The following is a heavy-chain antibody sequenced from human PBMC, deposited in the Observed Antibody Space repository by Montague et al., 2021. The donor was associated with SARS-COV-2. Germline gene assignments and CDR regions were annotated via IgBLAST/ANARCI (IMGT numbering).Heavy chain of an antibody. J-gene: IGHJ4*02. V-gene: IGHV4-59*02. CDR3: ARENTVTTFGGQYYIDS. CDR1: GSSVRSYY. Sequence: SETLSLTCIVSGSSVRSYYWSWIRQPPGKGLEWIGYIYDSGSTNYNPSLKSRVTISVDTSKNQFSLKLSSVTAADTAVYYCARENTVTTFGGQYYIDSWGQGTPVTVSA. CDR2: IYDSGST. D-gene: IGHD4-17*01.